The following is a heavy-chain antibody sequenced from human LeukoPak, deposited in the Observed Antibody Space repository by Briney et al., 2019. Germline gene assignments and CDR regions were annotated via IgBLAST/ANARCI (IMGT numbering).Heavy chain of an antibody. CDR3: ARESYYDILTGYPWVDY. Sequence: GGSLRLSCAASGFTFSSYGMHWVRQAPGKGLEWVAVIWYDGSNKYYADSVKGRFTISRDNSKNTLYLQMNSLRAEDTAVYYCARESYYDILTGYPWVDYWGQGTLVTVSS. V-gene: IGHV3-33*01. J-gene: IGHJ4*02. D-gene: IGHD3-9*01. CDR1: GFTFSSYG. CDR2: IWYDGSNK.